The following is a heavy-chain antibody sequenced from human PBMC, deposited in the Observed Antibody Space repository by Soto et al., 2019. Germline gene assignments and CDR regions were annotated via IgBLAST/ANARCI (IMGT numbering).Heavy chain of an antibody. D-gene: IGHD1-26*01. CDR3: ARLGGSYAVPHFDY. Sequence: PSETLSLTCTVSGGSISSYYWSWIRQPPGKGLEWIGYIYHSGSTNYNPSLKSRVTISVDTSKNQFSLKLSSVTAADTAMYYCARLGGSYAVPHFDYWGQGTLVTSPQ. J-gene: IGHJ4*02. V-gene: IGHV4-59*08. CDR2: IYHSGST. CDR1: GGSISSYY.